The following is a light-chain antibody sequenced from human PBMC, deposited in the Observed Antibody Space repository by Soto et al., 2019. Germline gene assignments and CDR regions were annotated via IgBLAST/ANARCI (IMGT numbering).Light chain of an antibody. J-gene: IGKJ1*01. Sequence: EIVLTQSPGTLSLSPGERATLSCRASQSVSSSYLAWYQQKPGQAPRLLIYGASSRATGIPDRFSGSGSGKDFTLTISRLEPEDLAVYYCQPYGSSPRTFGQGTKVEIK. CDR1: QSVSSSY. CDR3: QPYGSSPRT. CDR2: GAS. V-gene: IGKV3-20*01.